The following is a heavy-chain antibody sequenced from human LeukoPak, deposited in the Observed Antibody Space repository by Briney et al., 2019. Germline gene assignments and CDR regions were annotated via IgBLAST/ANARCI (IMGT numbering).Heavy chain of an antibody. CDR3: ARVSFPYSSSSRGGWFDP. V-gene: IGHV4-34*01. D-gene: IGHD6-6*01. CDR1: GGSFSGYY. CDR2: INHSGST. Sequence: PSETLSLTCAVCGGSFSGYYWSWIRQPPGKGLEWIGEINHSGSTNYNPPLKSRVTISVDTSKNQFSLKLSSVTAADTAVYYCARVSFPYSSSSRGGWFDPWGQGTLVTVSS. J-gene: IGHJ5*02.